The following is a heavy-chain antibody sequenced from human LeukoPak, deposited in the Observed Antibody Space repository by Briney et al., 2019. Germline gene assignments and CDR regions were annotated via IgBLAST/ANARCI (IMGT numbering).Heavy chain of an antibody. V-gene: IGHV3-11*05. CDR3: ARVLGVYGSASYYFDY. CDR2: IDSSNSYT. D-gene: IGHD3-10*01. J-gene: IGHJ4*02. CDR1: GFTFSDYY. Sequence: AGGSLRLSCAASGFTFSDYYMSWIRQAPGKGLEWVSHIDSSNSYTNYADSVRGRFTISRDNAKNSLSLQMNSLRAEDTAVYYCARVLGVYGSASYYFDYWGRGTLLTVSS.